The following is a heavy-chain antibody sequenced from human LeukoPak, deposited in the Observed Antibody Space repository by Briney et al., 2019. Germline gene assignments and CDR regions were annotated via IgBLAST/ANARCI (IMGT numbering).Heavy chain of an antibody. CDR1: GGSISSGVYY. D-gene: IGHD6-13*01. J-gene: IGHJ6*03. V-gene: IGHV4-39*07. Sequence: SETLSLTCTVSGGSISSGVYYWGWIRQPPGKGLEWIGSIYYSGSTYYNPSLKSRVTISVDTSKNQFSLKLSSVTAADTAVYYCARGSWVYYMDVWGKGTTVTVSS. CDR2: IYYSGST. CDR3: ARGSWVYYMDV.